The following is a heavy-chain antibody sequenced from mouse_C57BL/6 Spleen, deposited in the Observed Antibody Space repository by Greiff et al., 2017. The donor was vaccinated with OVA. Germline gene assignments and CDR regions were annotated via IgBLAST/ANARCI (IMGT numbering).Heavy chain of an antibody. CDR1: GYAFSGSW. CDR3: ACGRSLDYFDY. CDR2: IYPGDGVT. Sequence: QVQLQQSGPELVKPGASVKISCKASGYAFSGSWMNWVKQRPGKGLEWIGRIYPGDGVTNYNGKFKGKATLTADKSSSTAYMQLSSLTSEDSAVYFGACGRSLDYFDYWGQGTTLTVSS. D-gene: IGHD4-1*01. V-gene: IGHV1-82*01. J-gene: IGHJ2*01.